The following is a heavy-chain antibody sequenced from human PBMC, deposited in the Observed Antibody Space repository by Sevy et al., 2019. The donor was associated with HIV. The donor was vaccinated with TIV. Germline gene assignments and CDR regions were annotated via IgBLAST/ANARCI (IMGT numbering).Heavy chain of an antibody. CDR2: ISYDGSNK. Sequence: GGSLRLSCAASGFTFSSYAMHWVRQAPGKGLEWVAVISYDGSNKYYADSVKGRFTISRDNSKNTLYLQMNSLRAEDTAVYYCARVEGSSSGHGMDVRGQGTTVTVSS. CDR3: ARVEGSSSGHGMDV. J-gene: IGHJ6*02. CDR1: GFTFSSYA. V-gene: IGHV3-30-3*01. D-gene: IGHD6-13*01.